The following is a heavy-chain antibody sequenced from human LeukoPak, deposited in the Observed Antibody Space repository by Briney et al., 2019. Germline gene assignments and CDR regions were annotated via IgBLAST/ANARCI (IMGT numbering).Heavy chain of an antibody. J-gene: IGHJ4*02. CDR3: ARGRIRCTNGVCYFDY. CDR1: GFTFSSYS. V-gene: IGHV3-21*01. CDR2: ISSSSSYI. D-gene: IGHD2-8*01. Sequence: PGGSLRLSCAASGFTFSSYSMNWVRQAPGKGLEWVSSISSSSSYIYYADSVKGRFTISRDNAKNSLYLQMNSLRAEDTAVYYCARGRIRCTNGVCYFDYWGQGTLVTVSS.